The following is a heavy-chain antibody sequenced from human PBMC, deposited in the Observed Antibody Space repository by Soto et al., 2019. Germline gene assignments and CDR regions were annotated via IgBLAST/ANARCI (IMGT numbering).Heavy chain of an antibody. Sequence: SETLSLTCAVYGGSFSGYYWSWIRQPPGKGLEWIGEINHSGSTNYNPSLKSRVTISVDTSKNQFSLKLSSVTAADTAVYYCARGSITMVRGVIIMSSWFDPWGQGTLVTVSS. CDR2: INHSGST. D-gene: IGHD3-10*01. CDR3: ARGSITMVRGVIIMSSWFDP. V-gene: IGHV4-34*01. J-gene: IGHJ5*02. CDR1: GGSFSGYY.